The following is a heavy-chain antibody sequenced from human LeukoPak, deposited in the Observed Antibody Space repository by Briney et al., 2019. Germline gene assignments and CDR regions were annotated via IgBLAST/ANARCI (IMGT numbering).Heavy chain of an antibody. CDR2: FDPEDGET. J-gene: IGHJ6*02. CDR1: GYTLTELS. CDR3: ATDLEVPAAIGLYGMDV. V-gene: IGHV1-24*01. D-gene: IGHD2-2*01. Sequence: GASVKVSCKVSGYTLTELSMHWVRQAPGKGRAWMGGFDPEDGETIYAQKFHGRVTMTEDTSTDTAYMELSSLRSEDTAVYYCATDLEVPAAIGLYGMDVWGQGTTVTVSS.